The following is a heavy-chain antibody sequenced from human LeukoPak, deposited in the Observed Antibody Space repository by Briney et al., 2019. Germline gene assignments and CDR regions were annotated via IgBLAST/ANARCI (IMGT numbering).Heavy chain of an antibody. Sequence: PGGSLRLSCAASGFTVSSKYMSWVRQAPGKGLEWVSVIYSGGSTYYADSVKGRFTISRDNSKNTLYLQMNSLRAEDTAVYYCARAVRGIRITVYYYYMDVWGKGTTVTVSS. V-gene: IGHV3-66*02. D-gene: IGHD2-15*01. CDR3: ARAVRGIRITVYYYYMDV. J-gene: IGHJ6*03. CDR2: IYSGGST. CDR1: GFTVSSKY.